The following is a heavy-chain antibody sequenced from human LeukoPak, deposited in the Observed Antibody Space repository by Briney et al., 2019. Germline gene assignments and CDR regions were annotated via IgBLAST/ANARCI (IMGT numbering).Heavy chain of an antibody. CDR3: APGGVAGDF. Sequence: QAGGSLRLSCAASGFIFSSYWMNWVRQAPGRGLEWVANIKQDGSGKYYVDSVKGRFTISRDNAKNSLYLQMNSLKVEDTAVYYCAPGGVAGDFWGQGTLVTVSS. J-gene: IGHJ4*02. D-gene: IGHD6-19*01. CDR2: IKQDGSGK. V-gene: IGHV3-7*01. CDR1: GFIFSSYW.